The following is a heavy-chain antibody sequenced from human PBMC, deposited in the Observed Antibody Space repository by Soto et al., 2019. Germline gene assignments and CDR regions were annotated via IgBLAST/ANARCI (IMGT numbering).Heavy chain of an antibody. CDR1: GFTFSNFA. J-gene: IGHJ4*02. CDR2: ISGSGDDT. V-gene: IGHV3-23*01. D-gene: IGHD1-1*01. CDR3: ANPIPKTGTPFGF. Sequence: QLLESGGGFVQPGGSLRLSCVASGFTFSNFAMAWVRQAPGEGLEWVSAISGSGDDTFYADSMKGRFTISRDNSKDTPYLQINSLRAEDTAVYYCANPIPKTGTPFGFCGQGTLVTVSS.